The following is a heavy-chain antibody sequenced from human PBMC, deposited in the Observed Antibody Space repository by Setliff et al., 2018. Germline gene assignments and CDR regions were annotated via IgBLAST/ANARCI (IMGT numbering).Heavy chain of an antibody. V-gene: IGHV3-48*01. J-gene: IGHJ5*02. D-gene: IGHD2-15*01. CDR3: ARDLDGGNGHDL. Sequence: QPGGSLRLSCAASGFTFSRYSMNWVRQGPGKGLEWVSYISASSSTIYYSGSVKGRFTISRDNAKNSLFLQMNGLRADDTAVYYCARDLDGGNGHDLWGRGTLVTVSS. CDR2: ISASSSTI. CDR1: GFTFSRYS.